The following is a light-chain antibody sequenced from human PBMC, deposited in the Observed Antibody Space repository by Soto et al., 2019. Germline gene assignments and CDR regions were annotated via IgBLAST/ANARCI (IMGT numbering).Light chain of an antibody. CDR1: SSDVGAYKY. CDR2: EVT. V-gene: IGLV2-8*01. J-gene: IGLJ3*02. CDR3: TSYVGNDIWV. Sequence: QSALTQPPSASGSPGQSVTISCTGTSSDVGAYKYVSWYQQYPGQAPKLMIYEVTKRPSGVPDRFSGSKSGNTASLTVSGLQAEEEADYYCTSYVGNDIWVFGGGTKLTVL.